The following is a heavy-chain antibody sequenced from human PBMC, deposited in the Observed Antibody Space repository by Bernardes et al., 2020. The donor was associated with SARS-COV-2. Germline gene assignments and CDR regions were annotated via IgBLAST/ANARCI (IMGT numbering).Heavy chain of an antibody. Sequence: ASVKVSCKASGYTFNDYYMHWVRQAPGQGLEWMGWIHPNSGDTNSPQKFQGRVTLTRDTSISTAYMELNRLTSDDTAVYFCATRSTHWTGYRYWGQGTLVTVSS. CDR3: ATRSTHWTGYRY. D-gene: IGHD3-3*01. J-gene: IGHJ4*02. V-gene: IGHV1-2*02. CDR1: GYTFNDYY. CDR2: IHPNSGDT.